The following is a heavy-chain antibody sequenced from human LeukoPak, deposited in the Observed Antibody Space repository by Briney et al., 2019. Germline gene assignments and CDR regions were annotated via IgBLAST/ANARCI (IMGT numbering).Heavy chain of an antibody. J-gene: IGHJ4*02. Sequence: PSETLSLTCAVYGGSFSSYYWGWIRQPPGKGLEWIGSIYYSGSTYYNPSLKSRVTISVDTSKNQFSLKLSSVAAADTAVYYCARLNSHSSGLDYWGQGTLVTVSS. CDR2: IYYSGST. V-gene: IGHV4-39*01. D-gene: IGHD3-22*01. CDR1: GGSFSSYY. CDR3: ARLNSHSSGLDY.